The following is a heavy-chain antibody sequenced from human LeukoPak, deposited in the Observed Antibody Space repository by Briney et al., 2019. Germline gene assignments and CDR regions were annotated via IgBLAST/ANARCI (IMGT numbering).Heavy chain of an antibody. D-gene: IGHD2-21*02. CDR3: TKGGHGDY. J-gene: IGHJ4*02. V-gene: IGHV3-23*01. Sequence: GGSLRLSCQASGFPFSTFPMSWVRQAPGKGLEWVSTLSGVGSDTYYADSVKGRFTISRDTSKNTLFLQMNSLRADDTAIYYCTKGGHGDYWGQGTMVTVSS. CDR2: LSGVGSDT. CDR1: GFPFSTFP.